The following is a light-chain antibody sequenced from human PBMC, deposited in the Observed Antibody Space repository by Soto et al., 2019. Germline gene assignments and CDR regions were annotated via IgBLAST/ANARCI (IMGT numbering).Light chain of an antibody. CDR1: TSDVGSYNL. Sequence: QSVLTQPASVSGSPGQSITISCTGTTSDVGSYNLVSWYQQHPGKAPRLMIYEVSKRPSGVSNRFSGSKSGNTASLTISGLQAEDEADYYCCSYAGSVTFLFGGGTKLTVL. J-gene: IGLJ3*02. CDR3: CSYAGSVTFL. V-gene: IGLV2-23*02. CDR2: EVS.